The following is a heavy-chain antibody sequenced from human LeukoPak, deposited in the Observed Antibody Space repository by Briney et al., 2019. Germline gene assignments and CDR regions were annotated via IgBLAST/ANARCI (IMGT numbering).Heavy chain of an antibody. J-gene: IGHJ4*02. CDR2: IYYSGST. V-gene: IGHV4-59*01. CDR3: ARAPCSGGSCYYGFDY. CDR1: GGSFSSYY. D-gene: IGHD2-15*01. Sequence: PSETLSLTCAVYGGSFSSYYWSWIRQPPGKGLEWIGYIYYSGSTNYNPSLKSRVTISVDTSKNQFSLKLSSVTAADTAVYYCARAPCSGGSCYYGFDYWGQGTLVTVSS.